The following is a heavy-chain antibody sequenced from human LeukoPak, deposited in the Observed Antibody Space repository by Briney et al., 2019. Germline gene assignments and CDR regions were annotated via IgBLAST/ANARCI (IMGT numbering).Heavy chain of an antibody. D-gene: IGHD2-2*01. CDR1: GFTFSSYA. CDR2: ISASGGST. Sequence: GGSLRLSCAASGFTFSSYAMNWVRQTPGKGLEWVSAISASGGSTYYADSAKGRFTISRDNSKNTLYLQMNSLRAEDTAVYFCAKDQYQLLLLFDYWGQGTLVTVSS. V-gene: IGHV3-23*01. CDR3: AKDQYQLLLLFDY. J-gene: IGHJ4*02.